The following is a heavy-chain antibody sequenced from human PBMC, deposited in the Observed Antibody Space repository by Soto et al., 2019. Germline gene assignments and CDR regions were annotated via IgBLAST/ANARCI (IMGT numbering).Heavy chain of an antibody. CDR2: ISPDGRTT. V-gene: IGHV3-74*01. D-gene: IGHD5-12*01. CDR1: GFSFSHYW. Sequence: GVSLRLSCAASGFSFSHYWMHWGRQAPGKGLVSVSRISPDGRTTTYADAVKGRFTISRDNAKSTRYLQMNSLTVEDGAVYYCAHSWLPTSNWGPGTLVTVS. J-gene: IGHJ4*02. CDR3: AHSWLPTSN.